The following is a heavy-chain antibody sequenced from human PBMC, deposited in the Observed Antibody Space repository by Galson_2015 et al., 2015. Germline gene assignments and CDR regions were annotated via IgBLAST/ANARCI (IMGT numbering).Heavy chain of an antibody. CDR2: IYPDDSDT. CDR1: GYSFTTYW. V-gene: IGHV5-51*01. J-gene: IGHJ4*02. CDR3: ARSLEMATMRPFAY. D-gene: IGHD5-24*01. Sequence: QSRAEVKKPGESLQISCKGSGYSFTTYWSGWVRQMPGKRLEWMGIIYPDDSDTTYSPSFQGQVTISAAKSISTAYLQWSSLKVSDAAMDYCARSLEMATMRPFAYWGQGTLVTVSS.